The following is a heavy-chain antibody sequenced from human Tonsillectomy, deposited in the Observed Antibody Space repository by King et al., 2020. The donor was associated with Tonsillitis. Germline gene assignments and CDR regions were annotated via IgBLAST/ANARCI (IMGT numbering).Heavy chain of an antibody. V-gene: IGHV1-2*02. CDR1: GYSFPGYY. CDR3: ARDGNYFQGNWFDP. CDR2: INPNSGGT. J-gene: IGHJ5*02. D-gene: IGHD2/OR15-2a*01. Sequence: QLVQSGAEVKKPGASVRVSCKASGYSFPGYYIHWVRQAPGQGLEWMGWINPNSGGTNYAQKFQGRVTMTRDTSISTAYMELRRLRVDDTAVYYCARDGNYFQGNWFDPWGQGTLVTVSS.